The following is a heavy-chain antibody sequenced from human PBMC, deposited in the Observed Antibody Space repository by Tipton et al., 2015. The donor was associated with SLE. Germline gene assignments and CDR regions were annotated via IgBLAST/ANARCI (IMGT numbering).Heavy chain of an antibody. J-gene: IGHJ6*03. CDR3: ARVTHIYYSYYMDV. CDR2: VHYSGST. V-gene: IGHV4-59*01. Sequence: LRLSCTVSGGSISGYFWSWIRQPPGKGLEWIGYVHYSGSTNSNPSLKSRVTMSVDTSKNQFSLKLGSVTAADTAVYYCARVTHIYYSYYMDVWGKGTTVPVSS. CDR1: GGSISGYF.